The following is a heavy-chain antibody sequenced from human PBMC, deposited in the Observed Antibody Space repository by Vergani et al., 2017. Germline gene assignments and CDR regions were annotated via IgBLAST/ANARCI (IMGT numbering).Heavy chain of an antibody. CDR2: LTASGSGI. D-gene: IGHD2-2*01. V-gene: IGHV3-23*01. J-gene: IGHJ6*02. CDR3: ARAVVEPAAHYYGMDV. Sequence: EVQLLESGGRLVQPGGSLRLSCVASGFAFSRYAMSWVRQAPGKGLEWVSGLTASGSGISYADSVRGRFTISRDNSKNTLFLQMDSLRAEDTAVYYCARAVVEPAAHYYGMDVWGQGTTVTVSS. CDR1: GFAFSRYA.